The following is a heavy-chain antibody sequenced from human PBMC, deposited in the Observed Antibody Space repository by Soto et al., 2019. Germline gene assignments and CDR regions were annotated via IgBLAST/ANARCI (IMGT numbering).Heavy chain of an antibody. Sequence: SETLSLTCAVYGGSFSDHFWTWIRQSPGKGLEWIGDINHRGSTSYSPSLKSRVTISLDTSKNQFSLSLSSVTAADTAVYYCARILVGAFDFWGQGDLVTVSS. CDR2: INHRGST. CDR1: GGSFSDHF. CDR3: ARILVGAFDF. J-gene: IGHJ4*02. D-gene: IGHD1-26*01. V-gene: IGHV4-34*01.